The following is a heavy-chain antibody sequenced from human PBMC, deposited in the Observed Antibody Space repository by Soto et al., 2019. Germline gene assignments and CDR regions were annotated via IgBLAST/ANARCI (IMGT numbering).Heavy chain of an antibody. CDR2: IYYSGTA. D-gene: IGHD1-26*01. J-gene: IGHJ6*03. Sequence: QLQLRESGPGLVQPAQTLSLTCTVAGGSITGGFSYWTWVRQHPGKGLEWVGHIYYSGTAYYNPSIKSSGALYMEPSQNRFSLKLSSVTAADTAIYFCARSLPGGTVFYMDIWGEGTTVTVSS. CDR1: GGSITGGFSY. CDR3: ARSLPGGTVFYMDI. V-gene: IGHV4-31*03.